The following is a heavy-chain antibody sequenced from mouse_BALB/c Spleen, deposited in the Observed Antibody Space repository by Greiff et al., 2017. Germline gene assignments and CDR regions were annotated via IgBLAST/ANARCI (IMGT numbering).Heavy chain of an antibody. Sequence: LQQPGSELVRPGASVKLSCKASGYTFTSYWMHWVKQRHGQGLEWIGNIYPGSGSTNYDEKFKSKGTLTVDTSSSTAYMHLSSLTSEDSAVYYCKREGGYGNSFAYWGGGALVTVSA. J-gene: IGHJ3*01. CDR3: KREGGYGNSFAY. D-gene: IGHD2-1*01. CDR2: IYPGSGST. V-gene: IGHV1S22*01. CDR1: GYTFTSYW.